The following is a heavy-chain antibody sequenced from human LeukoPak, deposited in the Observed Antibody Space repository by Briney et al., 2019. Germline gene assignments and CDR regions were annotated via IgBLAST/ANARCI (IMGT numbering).Heavy chain of an antibody. CDR1: GLSLSSYS. CDR3: ARDRSGCYYFDY. CDR2: ISSSSRYT. J-gene: IGHJ4*02. Sequence: GGSLTPSRAAAGLSLSSYSIGCVSPAGGRWLGWVSSISSSSRYTYYADSVKGPFTISRDNAKNSLYLQMNSLRAEDTAVYYCARDRSGCYYFDYWGQGTLVTVSS. D-gene: IGHD3-22*01. V-gene: IGHV3-21*01.